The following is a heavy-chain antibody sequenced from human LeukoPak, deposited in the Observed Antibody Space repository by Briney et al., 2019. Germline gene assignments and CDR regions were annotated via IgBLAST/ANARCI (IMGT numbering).Heavy chain of an antibody. Sequence: SETLSLTFTVSGGSISSGDYYWSWIRQPPGKGLEWIGYIYYSGSTYYNPSLKSRVTISVDTSKNQFSLKLSSVTAADTAVYYCARVGLLWFGHGAFDIWGQGTMVTVSS. D-gene: IGHD3-10*01. CDR2: IYYSGST. CDR1: GGSISSGDYY. J-gene: IGHJ3*02. CDR3: ARVGLLWFGHGAFDI. V-gene: IGHV4-30-4*01.